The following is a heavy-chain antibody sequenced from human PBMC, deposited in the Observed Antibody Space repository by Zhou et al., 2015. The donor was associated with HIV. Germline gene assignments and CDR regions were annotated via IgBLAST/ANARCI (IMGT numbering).Heavy chain of an antibody. V-gene: IGHV1-8*02. J-gene: IGHJ4*02. CDR3: TRGRWEVPDAY. D-gene: IGHD1-26*01. Sequence: QVQLVQSGAEVKKPGSSVKVSCKASGGTFSGSDISWVRQAPGQRPEWMGWMNTNGGQTGYAQKFQGRVTMTRDTSINTAYMELSGLTSEDTAIYYCTRGRWEVPDAYWGQGSLVTVSP. CDR1: GGTFSGSD. CDR2: MNTNGGQT.